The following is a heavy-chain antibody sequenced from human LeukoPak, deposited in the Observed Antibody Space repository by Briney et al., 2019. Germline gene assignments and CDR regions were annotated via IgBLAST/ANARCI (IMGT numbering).Heavy chain of an antibody. CDR3: ASTIFGVVNWFDP. J-gene: IGHJ5*02. D-gene: IGHD3-3*01. V-gene: IGHV4-30-4*08. CDR1: GGPISSGDYY. CDR2: IYYSGST. Sequence: SETLSLTCTVSGGPISSGDYYWSWVRQPPGKGLEWVGYIYYSGSTYYNPSLKSRVRISVDTSKNQFSLKLSSVTAADTAVYHCASTIFGVVNWFDPWGQGTLVTVSS.